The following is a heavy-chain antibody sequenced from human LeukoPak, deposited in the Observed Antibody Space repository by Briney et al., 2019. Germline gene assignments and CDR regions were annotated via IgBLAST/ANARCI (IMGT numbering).Heavy chain of an antibody. D-gene: IGHD3-3*01. CDR3: TTDMGTYYDFWSGRY. CDR2: IKSKTDGGTT. CDR1: GFTFSNAW. Sequence: GGSLRLSCAASGFTFSNAWMSWVRQAPGKGLEWVGRIKSKTDGGTTDYAAPVKGRFTISRDDSKNTLYLQMNSLKTEDTAVYYCTTDMGTYYDFWSGRYWGQGTLVTVSS. V-gene: IGHV3-15*01. J-gene: IGHJ4*02.